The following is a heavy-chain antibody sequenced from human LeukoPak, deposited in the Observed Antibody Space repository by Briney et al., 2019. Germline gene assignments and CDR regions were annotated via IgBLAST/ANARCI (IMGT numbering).Heavy chain of an antibody. CDR3: ARSPASWYHYYYYMDV. CDR1: GGSISSYY. V-gene: IGHV4-4*07. D-gene: IGHD2-15*01. Sequence: SETLSLTCTVSGGSISSYYWSWIRQPAGKGLEWIGRIYTSGSTNYNPSLKSRVTMSVDTSKNQSSLMLSSVTAADTAVYYCARSPASWYHYYYYMDVWGKGTTVTISS. CDR2: IYTSGST. J-gene: IGHJ6*03.